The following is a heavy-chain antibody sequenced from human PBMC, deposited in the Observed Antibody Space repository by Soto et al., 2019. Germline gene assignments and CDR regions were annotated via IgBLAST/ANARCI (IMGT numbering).Heavy chain of an antibody. D-gene: IGHD6-6*01. CDR2: INPSGGST. J-gene: IGHJ4*02. CDR3: ARDASRLGIAARP. V-gene: IGHV1-46*01. CDR1: GYTFTSYY. Sequence: SVKVSCKASGYTFTSYYIHWVRQAPGQGLEWMGIINPSGGSTSYAQKFQGRVTMTRDTSTSTVYMELSSLRSEDTAVYYCARDASRLGIAARPWGQGTLVTVSS.